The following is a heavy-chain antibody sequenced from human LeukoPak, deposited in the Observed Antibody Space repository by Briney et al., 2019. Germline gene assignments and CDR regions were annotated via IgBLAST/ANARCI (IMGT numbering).Heavy chain of an antibody. Sequence: PGGSLRLSCAASGFTFSTYAMSWVRQAPGKGLDWVSAISGSGTTTYYSDSVKGRLTISRDISKNTLYLQMNSLRAEDTAVYYCAKPLSAASGTDFHYWGQGTLVTVSS. D-gene: IGHD6-13*01. CDR2: ISGSGTTT. CDR3: AKPLSAASGTDFHY. J-gene: IGHJ4*02. V-gene: IGHV3-23*01. CDR1: GFTFSTYA.